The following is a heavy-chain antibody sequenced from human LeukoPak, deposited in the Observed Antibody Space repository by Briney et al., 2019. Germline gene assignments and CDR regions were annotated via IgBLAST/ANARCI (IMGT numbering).Heavy chain of an antibody. CDR2: VNPNSGDT. CDR3: ARASGSYRWFDS. V-gene: IGHV1-2*02. Sequence: ASVKVSCKASGYTFTGYYLHWVRQAPGQGLEWMGCVNPNSGDTNYAQKFQGSVTMTRDTSISTVYMELSRLRSDDTAVYYCARASGSYRWFDSWGQGTLVTVSS. J-gene: IGHJ5*01. D-gene: IGHD1-26*01. CDR1: GYTFTGYY.